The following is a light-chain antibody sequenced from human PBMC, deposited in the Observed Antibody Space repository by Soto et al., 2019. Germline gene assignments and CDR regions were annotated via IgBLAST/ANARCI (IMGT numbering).Light chain of an antibody. CDR3: CSYGGSYV. CDR2: EVS. Sequence: QSVLTQPASVSGSPGQSITISCTRTSSDVGSYNLVSWYQQHPGKAPKVMIYEVSKRPSGVSNRFSGSESGNAASLTISGLQAEDEADYYCCSYGGSYVFGTGTKVTVL. J-gene: IGLJ1*01. V-gene: IGLV2-23*02. CDR1: SSDVGSYNL.